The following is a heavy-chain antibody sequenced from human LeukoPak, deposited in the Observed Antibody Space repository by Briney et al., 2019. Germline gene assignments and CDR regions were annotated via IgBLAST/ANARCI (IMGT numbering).Heavy chain of an antibody. J-gene: IGHJ4*02. CDR2: IYYSGST. D-gene: IGHD5-24*01. CDR1: GGSISSYY. V-gene: IGHV4-59*01. CDR3: ARDFGDGYNSFDY. Sequence: PSETLSLTCTVSGGSISSYYWSWIRQPPGKGLEWIGYIYYSGSTNYNPSLKSRVTISVDTSKNQFSLKLSSVTAADTAVYYCARDFGDGYNSFDYWGQGTLVTVSS.